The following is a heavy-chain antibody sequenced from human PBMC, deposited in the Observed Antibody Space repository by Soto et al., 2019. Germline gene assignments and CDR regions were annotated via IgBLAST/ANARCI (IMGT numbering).Heavy chain of an antibody. Sequence: GPTPVNPTHTLTLXCSFAGFSISTRGMCVSWIRQPPGKALEWLARIDWDDDKYYSTSLKTRLTISKDTSKNQVFLTMTNMDPVDTAAFYCEGDCGDSYGVPDYWGQGALVTVSS. CDR3: EGDCGDSYGVPDY. CDR1: GFSISTRGMC. J-gene: IGHJ4*02. D-gene: IGHD5-18*01. V-gene: IGHV2-70*11. CDR2: IDWDDDK.